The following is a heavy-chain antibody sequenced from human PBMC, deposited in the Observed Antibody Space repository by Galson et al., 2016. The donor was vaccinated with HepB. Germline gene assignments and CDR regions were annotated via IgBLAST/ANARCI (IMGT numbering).Heavy chain of an antibody. CDR1: GFTFSSYA. J-gene: IGHJ4*02. CDR3: AKDQSHFWSHFDF. D-gene: IGHD3-3*02. CDR2: ISYDGSNK. V-gene: IGHV3-30-3*01. Sequence: SLRLSCAASGFTFSSYAMYWVRQAPGKGLEWVAVISYDGSNKYYADSVKGRLTISRDNSKNTLYLQINSLRAEDTALYYCAKDQSHFWSHFDFWGRGTLVTVSS.